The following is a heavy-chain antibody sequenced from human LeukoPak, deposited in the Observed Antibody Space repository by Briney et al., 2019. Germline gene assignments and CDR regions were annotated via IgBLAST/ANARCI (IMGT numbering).Heavy chain of an antibody. CDR1: GFTFSSYA. J-gene: IGHJ4*02. CDR3: AKNKGYSSSSQDY. CDR2: ISYDGSNK. Sequence: PGGSLRLSCAASGFTFSSYAMHWVRQAPGKGLEWVAVISYDGSNKYYADSVKGRFTISRDNSKNTLYLQMNSLRAEDTAVYHCAKNKGYSSSSQDYWGQGTLVTVSS. D-gene: IGHD6-6*01. V-gene: IGHV3-30-3*02.